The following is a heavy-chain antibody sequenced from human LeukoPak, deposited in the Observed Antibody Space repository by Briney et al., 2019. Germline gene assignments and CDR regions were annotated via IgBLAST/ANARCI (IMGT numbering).Heavy chain of an antibody. D-gene: IGHD5/OR15-5a*01. CDR1: GGSISSSNW. CDR3: ARRVEESRGFDY. CDR2: ISHDGST. Sequence: SETLSLTCVVSGGSISSSNWWSWVRQPPEKGLEWIGEISHDGSTNYNPSLKSRVTISVDTSKNQFSLKLSSVTAADTTVYYCARRVEESRGFDYWGQGTLVTVSS. J-gene: IGHJ4*02. V-gene: IGHV4-4*02.